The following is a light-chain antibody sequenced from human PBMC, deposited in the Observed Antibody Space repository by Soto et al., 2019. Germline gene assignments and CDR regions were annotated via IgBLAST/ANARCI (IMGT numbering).Light chain of an antibody. J-gene: IGKJ2*01. CDR3: QQSYSLPT. CDR2: AAS. V-gene: IGKV1-39*01. Sequence: DIQMTQSPSSLSASIGDRVTITCRASQSISVYLNWYQQKPGKAPKSLIYAASSLHSGVPSRFSGSGSGTDFALTISSLQAEDFGTYYCQQSYSLPTFGQGTTLEIK. CDR1: QSISVY.